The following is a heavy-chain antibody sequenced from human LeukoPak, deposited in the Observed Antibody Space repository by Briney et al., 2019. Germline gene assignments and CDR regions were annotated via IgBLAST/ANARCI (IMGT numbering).Heavy chain of an antibody. Sequence: LSGGSLRLSCAASGFTFDDYAMHWVRQAPGKGLEWVSLISGDGGSTYYADSVKGRFTISRDNSKNSLYLQMNSLRTEDTALYYCAKDLYPFHYYYYYGMDVWGQGTTVTVSS. V-gene: IGHV3-43*02. CDR2: ISGDGGST. CDR3: AKDLYPFHYYYYYGMDV. CDR1: GFTFDDYA. D-gene: IGHD2-15*01. J-gene: IGHJ6*02.